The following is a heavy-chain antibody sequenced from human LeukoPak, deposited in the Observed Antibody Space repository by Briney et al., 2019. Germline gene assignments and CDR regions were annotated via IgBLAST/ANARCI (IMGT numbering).Heavy chain of an antibody. J-gene: IGHJ4*02. Sequence: PGGSLRLSCAASGFTVSSNYMSWVRQAPGKGLEWVANIKQDGSEKYYVDSVKGRFTISRDNAKNSLYLQMNSLRAEDTAVYYCAREEWEPHGRDYWGQGTLVTVSS. CDR3: AREEWEPHGRDY. D-gene: IGHD1-26*01. CDR1: GFTVSSNY. V-gene: IGHV3-7*01. CDR2: IKQDGSEK.